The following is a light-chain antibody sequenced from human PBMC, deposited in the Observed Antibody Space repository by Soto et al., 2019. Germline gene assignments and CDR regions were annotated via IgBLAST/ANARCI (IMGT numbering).Light chain of an antibody. V-gene: IGKV2-24*01. CDR2: MIS. CDR1: QSLVHSDGNSY. CDR3: LQATHPYT. J-gene: IGKJ2*01. Sequence: DFVMTQTPLSSPVTLGQPASISCRSSQSLVHSDGNSYLSWLHQRPGQPPRLLSYMISIRFSRVPDRLSGSGAGTDFTLKMSGVEPEDVGVYYCLQATHPYTFGQGTKLEIK.